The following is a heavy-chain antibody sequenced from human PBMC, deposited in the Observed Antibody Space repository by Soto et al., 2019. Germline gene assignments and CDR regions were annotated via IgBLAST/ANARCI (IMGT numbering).Heavy chain of an antibody. J-gene: IGHJ4*02. Sequence: VQLVESGGGVVQPGRSLRLSCAASGFTFSSYAMHWVRQAPGKGLEWVAVISYDGSNKYYADSVKGRFTISRDNSKNTLYLQMNSLRAEDTAVYYCARVATIFGVVIWLDYWGQGTLVTVSS. V-gene: IGHV3-30-3*01. CDR3: ARVATIFGVVIWLDY. CDR1: GFTFSSYA. CDR2: ISYDGSNK. D-gene: IGHD3-3*01.